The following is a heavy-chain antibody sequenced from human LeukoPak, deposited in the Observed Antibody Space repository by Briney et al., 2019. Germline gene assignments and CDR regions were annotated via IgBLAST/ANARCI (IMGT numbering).Heavy chain of an antibody. CDR1: GYTFTINY. CDR3: ARDQEGFDY. J-gene: IGHJ4*02. Sequence: ASVTVSYTASGYTFTINYIHWVRQAPGQGLEWMGMIYPRDGSTSYAQKFQGRVTVTRDTSTSTVHMELSGLRSEDTAVYYCARDQEGFDYWGQGTLVTVSS. CDR2: IYPRDGST. V-gene: IGHV1-46*01.